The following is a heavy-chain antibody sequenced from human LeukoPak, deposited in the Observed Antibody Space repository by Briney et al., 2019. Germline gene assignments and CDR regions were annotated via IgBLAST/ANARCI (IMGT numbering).Heavy chain of an antibody. CDR2: IKSKTDGETT. D-gene: IGHD2-21*01. V-gene: IGHV3-15*01. CDR3: ITDSLVMNY. CDR1: GFTFSSAW. Sequence: GGSLRLSCAASGFTFSSAWMGWVRQAPGKGLEWIGRIKSKTDGETTAYGSPVKGRFTISRDDSKNTQYLQMNSLKAEDTAVYYCITDSLVMNYWGQGTLVTVSS. J-gene: IGHJ4*02.